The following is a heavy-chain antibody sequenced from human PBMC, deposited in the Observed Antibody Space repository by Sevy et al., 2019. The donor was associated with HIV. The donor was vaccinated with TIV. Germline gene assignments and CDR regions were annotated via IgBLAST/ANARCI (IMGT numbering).Heavy chain of an antibody. V-gene: IGHV1-8*01. J-gene: IGHJ6*02. Sequence: ASVKVSCKASGYTFTSYDINWVRQATGQGLEWMGWMNPNSGNTGYAQKFQGRVTMTRNTSICTAYMELSSLRSEDTAVYYCARTEPGIAAYGMDVWGQGTTVTVSS. CDR2: MNPNSGNT. CDR3: ARTEPGIAAYGMDV. CDR1: GYTFTSYD. D-gene: IGHD6-13*01.